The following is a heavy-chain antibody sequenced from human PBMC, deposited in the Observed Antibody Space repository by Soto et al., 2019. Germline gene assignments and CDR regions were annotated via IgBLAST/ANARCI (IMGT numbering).Heavy chain of an antibody. V-gene: IGHV3-7*03. CDR1: GFTFSSYW. D-gene: IGHD6-6*01. J-gene: IGHJ6*02. CDR3: AKEIGTGSSADYYYGMDV. CDR2: IKQDGSEK. Sequence: GGSLRLSCAASGFTFSSYWMSWVRQAPGKGLEWVANIKQDGSEKYYVDSVKGRFTISRDNAKNSLYLQMNSLRAEDTAVYYCAKEIGTGSSADYYYGMDVWGQGTTVTVSS.